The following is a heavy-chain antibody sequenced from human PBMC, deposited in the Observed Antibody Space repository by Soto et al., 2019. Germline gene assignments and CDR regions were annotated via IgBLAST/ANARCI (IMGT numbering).Heavy chain of an antibody. CDR2: ISAYNGNT. V-gene: IGHV1-18*01. Sequence: ASVKVSFKASGYTFTSYGISWVLQAPGQVLEWMGWISAYNGNTNYAQKLQGRVTMTTDTSTSTAYMELRSLRSDDTAVYYCAKDYYDFWSGSLDYWGQGTLVTVSS. CDR1: GYTFTSYG. J-gene: IGHJ4*02. CDR3: AKDYYDFWSGSLDY. D-gene: IGHD3-3*01.